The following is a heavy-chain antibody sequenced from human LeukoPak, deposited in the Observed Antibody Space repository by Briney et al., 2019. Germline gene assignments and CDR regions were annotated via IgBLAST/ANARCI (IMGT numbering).Heavy chain of an antibody. CDR1: GFTFSTYA. Sequence: PGGSPRLSCAGSGFTFSTYAMSWVRQAPGKGLEWVSSISDNGYTTYYADSVRGRFTISRDNSKNTVYLQMIGLRGEDTAVYFCAKYYYDSSGYYDAAPLDSWGQGTLVTVFS. V-gene: IGHV3-23*01. CDR3: AKYYYDSSGYYDAAPLDS. CDR2: ISDNGYTT. D-gene: IGHD3-22*01. J-gene: IGHJ4*02.